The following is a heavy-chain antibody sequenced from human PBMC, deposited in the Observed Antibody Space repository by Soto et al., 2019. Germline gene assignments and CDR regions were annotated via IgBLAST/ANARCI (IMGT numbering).Heavy chain of an antibody. J-gene: IGHJ4*02. CDR1: GLTFSASP. CDR2: ISGSGDRT. CDR3: PFGWVGGHEGY. V-gene: IGHV3-23*01. D-gene: IGHD5-12*01. Sequence: EVQKLESGGGLVQTGGSLRLSCAASGLTFSASPMSWVRQAQGKGLEWVSSISGSGDRTYYADSVKGRFTISRDNSKNSLYLQMNIRRVEDTAVYFCPFGWVGGHEGYWGQVTLVTVSS.